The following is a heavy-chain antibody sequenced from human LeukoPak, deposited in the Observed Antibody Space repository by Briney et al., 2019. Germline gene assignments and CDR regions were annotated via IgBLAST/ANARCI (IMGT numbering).Heavy chain of an antibody. V-gene: IGHV1-18*01. CDR2: ISAYNGNT. CDR3: ASLFADFWSGYNFNWFDP. D-gene: IGHD3-3*01. Sequence: ASVKVSCKASGYTFTSYGISWVRQAPGQGLEWMGWISAYNGNTNYAQKFQGRVTITADESTSTAYMELSSLRSEDTAVYYCASLFADFWSGYNFNWFDPWGQGTLVTVSS. CDR1: GYTFTSYG. J-gene: IGHJ5*02.